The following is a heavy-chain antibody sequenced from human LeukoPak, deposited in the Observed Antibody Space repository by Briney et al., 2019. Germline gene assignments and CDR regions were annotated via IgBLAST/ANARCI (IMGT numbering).Heavy chain of an antibody. V-gene: IGHV3-23*01. J-gene: IGHJ4*02. D-gene: IGHD3-10*01. CDR2: ISGSGGST. Sequence: GGSLRLSCAASGFTFSSYAMSWVRQAPGKGLEWVSAISGSGGSTYYADSVKGRFTTSRDNSKNTLYLQMNSLRAEDTAVYYCAKDQSLVLLWFGELSGFDYWGQGTLVTVSS. CDR3: AKDQSLVLLWFGELSGFDY. CDR1: GFTFSSYA.